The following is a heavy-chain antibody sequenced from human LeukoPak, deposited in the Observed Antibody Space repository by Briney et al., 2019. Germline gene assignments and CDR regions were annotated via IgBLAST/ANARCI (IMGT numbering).Heavy chain of an antibody. CDR3: TTVIHCGGDCYPGYFDY. CDR2: IKSKTDGGTR. CDR1: GFTFSNAW. D-gene: IGHD2-21*02. V-gene: IGHV3-15*01. J-gene: IGHJ4*02. Sequence: GGSLRLSCAASGFTFSNAWVSWVRQAPGKGLEWVGRIKSKTDGGTRDYAAPVKGRFTISRDDSKNTLYLQMNSLKTEDTAVYYCTTVIHCGGDCYPGYFDYWGQGTLVTVSS.